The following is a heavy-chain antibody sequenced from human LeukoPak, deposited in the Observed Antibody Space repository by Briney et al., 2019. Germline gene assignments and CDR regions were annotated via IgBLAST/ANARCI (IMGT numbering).Heavy chain of an antibody. J-gene: IGHJ4*02. CDR1: GFTFSSYA. V-gene: IGHV3-23*01. Sequence: GGSLRLSCAASGFTFSSYAMSWVRQAPGKGLEWVSAISGSGGSTYYADSVKGRFTISRDNSKNTLYLQVNSLRAEDTAVYYCAKAREMDNWNYSPPDFDYWGQGTLVTVSS. CDR2: ISGSGGST. D-gene: IGHD1-7*01. CDR3: AKAREMDNWNYSPPDFDY.